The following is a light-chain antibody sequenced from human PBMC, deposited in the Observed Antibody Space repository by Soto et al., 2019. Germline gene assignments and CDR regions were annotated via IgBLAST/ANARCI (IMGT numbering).Light chain of an antibody. CDR2: IAS. CDR3: QQSKSFPLT. J-gene: IGKJ4*01. Sequence: DIQMTQSPSSVSASVGDRVTITCRASQDINSWLTWYQQKPGKAPKVLIYIASRLQPGVPSRFSGRGSGTEFSLTISTLQTEDFSTYFCQQSKSFPLTVGGGTKVEIK. CDR1: QDINSW. V-gene: IGKV1-12*01.